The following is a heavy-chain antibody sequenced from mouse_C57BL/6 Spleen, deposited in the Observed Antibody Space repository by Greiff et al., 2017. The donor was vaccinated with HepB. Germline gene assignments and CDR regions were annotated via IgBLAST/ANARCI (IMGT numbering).Heavy chain of an antibody. J-gene: IGHJ3*01. CDR2: IDPETGGT. Sequence: VKLMESGAELVRPGASVTLSCKASGYTFTDYEMHWVKQTPVHGLEWIGAIDPETGGTAYNQKFKGKAILTADKSSSTAYMELRSLTSEDSAVYYCTRYYSNSLFAYWGQGTLVTVSA. CDR3: TRYYSNSLFAY. D-gene: IGHD2-5*01. CDR1: GYTFTDYE. V-gene: IGHV1-15*01.